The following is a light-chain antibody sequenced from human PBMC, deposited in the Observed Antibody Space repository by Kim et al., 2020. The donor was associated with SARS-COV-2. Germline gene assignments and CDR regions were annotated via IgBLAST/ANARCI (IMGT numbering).Light chain of an antibody. CDR3: QVWDSSSDHPYWV. J-gene: IGLJ3*02. CDR1: NIGSKS. CDR2: YDS. Sequence: GKTARMTWGGNNIGSKSVHWYQQKPGQAPVLVIYYDSDRPSGIPERFSGSNSGNTATLTISRVEAGDEADYYCQVWDSSSDHPYWVFGGGTQLTVL. V-gene: IGLV3-21*04.